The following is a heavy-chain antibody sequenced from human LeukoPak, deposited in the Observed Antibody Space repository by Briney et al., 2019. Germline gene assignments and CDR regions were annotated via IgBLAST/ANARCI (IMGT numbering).Heavy chain of an antibody. D-gene: IGHD3-10*01. CDR3: AKDPPGSRIIMAAFDY. CDR1: GFTFSSYW. J-gene: IGHJ4*02. CDR2: IRGSGGGA. Sequence: QSGGSLRLSCAASGFTFSSYWMTWVRQAPGKGLEWVSGIRGSGGGAYYADSVKGRFTISRDNSKNTLYLHMNSLRAEDTAVYYCAKDPPGSRIIMAAFDYWGQGTLVTVSS. V-gene: IGHV3-23*01.